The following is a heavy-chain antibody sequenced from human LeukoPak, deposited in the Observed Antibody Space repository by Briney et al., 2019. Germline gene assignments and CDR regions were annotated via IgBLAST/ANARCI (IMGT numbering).Heavy chain of an antibody. CDR3: AKDRAFIVVVPAALRGDGEYYYYGMDV. J-gene: IGHJ6*02. CDR1: GFTFSSYG. D-gene: IGHD2-2*02. CDR2: ISYDGSKK. Sequence: GGSLRLSCAASGFTFSSYGMHWVRQAPGKGLEWVAVISYDGSKKYYADSVKGRFTICRDNSKNTLYLQMNSLRAGDTAVYYCAKDRAFIVVVPAALRGDGEYYYYGMDVWGQGTTVTVSS. V-gene: IGHV3-30*18.